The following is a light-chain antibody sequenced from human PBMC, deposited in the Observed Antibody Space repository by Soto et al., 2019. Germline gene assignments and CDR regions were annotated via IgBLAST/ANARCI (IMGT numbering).Light chain of an antibody. CDR3: SSYSISTAYL. Sequence: QSVLTQPASVSGSPGQSITISCTGTSSDVGAYNYVSWYQHHPGKVPKLLIYEVTNRPSGVSYRFSGSKSGNTASLTISGLQAEDEADYFCSSYSISTAYLFGTGTKVTVL. V-gene: IGLV2-14*01. CDR1: SSDVGAYNY. CDR2: EVT. J-gene: IGLJ1*01.